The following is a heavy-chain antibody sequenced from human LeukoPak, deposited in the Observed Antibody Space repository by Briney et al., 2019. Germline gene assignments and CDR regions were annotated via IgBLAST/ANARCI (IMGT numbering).Heavy chain of an antibody. CDR1: GFTVSSNY. V-gene: IGHV3-53*01. CDR3: ARDLLSSSGSYYYYYYMDV. CDR2: IYSGGST. D-gene: IGHD6-6*01. Sequence: PGGSLRLSCAASGFTVSSNYMSWVRQAPGKGLEWVSVIYSGGSTYYADSVKGRFTISRDNSKNTLYLQMNSLRAEDTAVYYCARDLLSSSGSYYYYYYMDVWGKGTTVTVCS. J-gene: IGHJ6*03.